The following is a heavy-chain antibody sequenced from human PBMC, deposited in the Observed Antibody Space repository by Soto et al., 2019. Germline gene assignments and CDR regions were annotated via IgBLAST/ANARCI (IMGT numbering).Heavy chain of an antibody. D-gene: IGHD2-8*01. CDR3: ARDGFYRGYCTNAACGLTAY. V-gene: IGHV3-30-3*01. J-gene: IGHJ4*02. CDR1: GFTFSNYA. CDR2: ISYDGSNK. Sequence: PGGSRRLSCAASGFTFSNYAMHWVRQAPGKGLEWVAVISYDGSNKYYADSVKGRLTISRDNSKNTLYLQMNSLRAEDTAVYYCARDGFYRGYCTNAACGLTAYWGQGT.